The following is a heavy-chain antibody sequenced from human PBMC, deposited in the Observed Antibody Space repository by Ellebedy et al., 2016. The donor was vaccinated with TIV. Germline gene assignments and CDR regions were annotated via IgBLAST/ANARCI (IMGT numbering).Heavy chain of an antibody. CDR1: GYTFTSYG. V-gene: IGHV1-18*01. CDR2: ISAYNGNT. D-gene: IGHD4-17*01. J-gene: IGHJ6*02. CDR3: ARDEMTTVTKGRFYGMDV. Sequence: ASVKVSCXASGYTFTSYGISWVRQAPGQGLEWMGWISAYNGNTNYAQKLQGRVTMTTDTSTSTACMELSSLRSEDTAVYYCARDEMTTVTKGRFYGMDVWGQGTTVTVSS.